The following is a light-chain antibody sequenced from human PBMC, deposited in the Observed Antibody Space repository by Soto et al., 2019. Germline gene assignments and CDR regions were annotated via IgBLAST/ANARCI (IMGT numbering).Light chain of an antibody. CDR2: DVN. CDR3: QSYDNSLSGPVV. CDR1: SSDVGGYNY. Sequence: QSVLTQPRSVSGSPGQSVTISCTGTSSDVGGYNYVSWYQQHPGKGPKLMIYDVNKRPSGVPDRFSGSKSGNTASLTISGLQAEDEADYYCQSYDNSLSGPVVFGGGTKLTVL. V-gene: IGLV2-11*01. J-gene: IGLJ3*02.